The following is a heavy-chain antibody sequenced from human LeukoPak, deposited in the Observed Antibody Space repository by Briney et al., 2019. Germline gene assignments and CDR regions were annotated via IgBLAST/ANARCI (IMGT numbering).Heavy chain of an antibody. CDR1: GFTFSYYW. Sequence: GGSLRLSCAASGFTFSYYWTSWVRQAPGKGLEWVANIKQDGSETYYVDSVKGRFTISRDNAKNSLYLQMNSLRAEDTAVYYCARDVRTLDYWGQGTLVTVSS. J-gene: IGHJ4*02. CDR3: ARDVRTLDY. V-gene: IGHV3-7*01. CDR2: IKQDGSET.